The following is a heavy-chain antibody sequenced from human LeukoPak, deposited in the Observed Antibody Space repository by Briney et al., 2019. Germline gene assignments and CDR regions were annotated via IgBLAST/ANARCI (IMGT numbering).Heavy chain of an antibody. Sequence: SETLSLTCTVSGGSISSYYWSWIRQPPGKGLEWIGYIYYSGSTNYNPSLKSRVTISVDTSKNQFSLKLSSVTAADTAVYYCARVATKGAFDIWSQGTMVTVSS. CDR1: GGSISSYY. J-gene: IGHJ3*02. V-gene: IGHV4-59*01. CDR2: IYYSGST. CDR3: ARVATKGAFDI. D-gene: IGHD5-12*01.